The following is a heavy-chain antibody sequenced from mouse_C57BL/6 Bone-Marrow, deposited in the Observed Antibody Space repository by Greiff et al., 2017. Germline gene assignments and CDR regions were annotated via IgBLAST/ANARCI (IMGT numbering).Heavy chain of an antibody. J-gene: IGHJ2*01. Sequence: QVQLQQSGAELVRPGTSVKVSCKASGYAFTNYLIEWVKQRPGQGLECIGVINPGSGGTNYNEKFKGKATLTADKSSSTAYMQLSSLTSEDSAVYFCARGGGYYYWGQGTTLTVSS. CDR2: INPGSGGT. CDR3: ARGGGYYY. D-gene: IGHD2-3*01. CDR1: GYAFTNYL. V-gene: IGHV1-54*01.